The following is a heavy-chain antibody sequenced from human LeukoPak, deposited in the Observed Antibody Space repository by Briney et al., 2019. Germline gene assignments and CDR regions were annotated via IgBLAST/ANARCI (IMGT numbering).Heavy chain of an antibody. D-gene: IGHD1-14*01. CDR2: ISGSGDNT. V-gene: IGHV3-23*01. J-gene: IGHJ6*02. Sequence: GGSLRLSCAASGFTFDNYAMTWVRQAPGKGLEWVSGISGSGDNTYYADSVKGRFTISRDSSKNTLYLQMNSLRAEDTAVYYCAKVSGGGLYYDGMDVWGQGTTVTVSS. CDR1: GFTFDNYA. CDR3: AKVSGGGLYYDGMDV.